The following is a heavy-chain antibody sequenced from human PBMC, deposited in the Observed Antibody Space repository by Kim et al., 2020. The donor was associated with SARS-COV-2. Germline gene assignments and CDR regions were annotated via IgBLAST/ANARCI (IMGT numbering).Heavy chain of an antibody. J-gene: IGHJ3*02. CDR3: ARSYDSSGYYPRYAFDI. D-gene: IGHD3-22*01. V-gene: IGHV1-46*01. Sequence: FRGRVTMTRDTSTSTVYMELSSLRSEDTAVYYCARSYDSSGYYPRYAFDIWGQGTMVTVSS.